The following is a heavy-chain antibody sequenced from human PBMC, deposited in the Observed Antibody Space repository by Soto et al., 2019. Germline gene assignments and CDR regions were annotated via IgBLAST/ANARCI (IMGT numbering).Heavy chain of an antibody. J-gene: IGHJ5*02. D-gene: IGHD3-16*01. CDR3: AREGGGGAGWFDP. CDR2: INPSGGST. CDR1: GYTFTSYY. Sequence: QVQLVQSGAEVKKPGASVKVSCKASGYTFTSYYMHWVRQAPGQGLEWMGIINPSGGSTSYAQKFQGRVNMTRDTSTSTVYMELSSLRSEDTAVYYCAREGGGGAGWFDPRGQGTLVTVSS. V-gene: IGHV1-46*01.